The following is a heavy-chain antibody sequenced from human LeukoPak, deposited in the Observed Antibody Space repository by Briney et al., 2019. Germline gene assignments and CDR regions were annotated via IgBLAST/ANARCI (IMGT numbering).Heavy chain of an antibody. CDR2: MYYSGNS. CDR3: ARVPPGHASGSDFPGY. Sequence: SETLSLTCTVSGVSISSYYWSWIRQPPGKGLEWLGYMYYSGNSNYNASLKSRVTISADTSKNQVSLKLTSVTAADTAVYYCARVPPGHASGSDFPGYWGRGTLVIVSS. CDR1: GVSISSYY. V-gene: IGHV4-59*01. J-gene: IGHJ4*02. D-gene: IGHD3-10*01.